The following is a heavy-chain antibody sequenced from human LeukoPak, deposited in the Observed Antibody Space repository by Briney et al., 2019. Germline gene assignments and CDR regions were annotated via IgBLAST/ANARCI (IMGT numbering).Heavy chain of an antibody. Sequence: GGSLKLSCAASGFTFDDYAMHWVRQAPGKGLEWVSLISGDGGSTYYADSVKGRFTISRDNSKNSLYLQMNSLRTEDTALYYCAKAPRDYGSGSYYYYYGMDVWGQGTTVTVSS. V-gene: IGHV3-43*02. CDR3: AKAPRDYGSGSYYYYYGMDV. J-gene: IGHJ6*02. CDR2: ISGDGGST. CDR1: GFTFDDYA. D-gene: IGHD3-10*01.